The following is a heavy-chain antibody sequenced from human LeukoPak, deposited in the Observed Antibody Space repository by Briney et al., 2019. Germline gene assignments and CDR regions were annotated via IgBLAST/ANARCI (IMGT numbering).Heavy chain of an antibody. CDR2: IIGSGGST. CDR3: AKDPLVVAVTYYFDY. D-gene: IGHD2-15*01. CDR1: GFTFSSYA. Sequence: HAGGSLRLSCAASGFTFSSYAMSWVRQAPGKGLEWVSAIIGSGGSTYYADSVKGRFTISRDNSKNTPYLQMNSLRAEDTAVYYCAKDPLVVAVTYYFDYWGQGTLVTVSS. V-gene: IGHV3-23*01. J-gene: IGHJ4*02.